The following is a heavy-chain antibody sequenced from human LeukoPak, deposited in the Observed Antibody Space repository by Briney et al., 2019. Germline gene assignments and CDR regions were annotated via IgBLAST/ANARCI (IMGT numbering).Heavy chain of an antibody. D-gene: IGHD3-3*01. CDR2: IYSGGNT. V-gene: IGHV3-53*01. Sequence: GGSLRLSCAASGFTVRSNYMNWVRQAPGKGPEWVSVIYSGGNTYYADSVKGRFTISRDNSKNTLYLQMNSLRAEDTAVYYCARLGVPNYFDNWGQGTLDTVSS. CDR1: GFTVRSNY. J-gene: IGHJ4*02. CDR3: ARLGVPNYFDN.